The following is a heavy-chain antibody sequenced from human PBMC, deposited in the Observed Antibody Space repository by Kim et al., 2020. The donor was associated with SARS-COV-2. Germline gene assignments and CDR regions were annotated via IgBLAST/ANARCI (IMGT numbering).Heavy chain of an antibody. CDR2: IYYSGST. J-gene: IGHJ5*02. Sequence: SETLSLTCTVSGDSISSAGYYWSWVRQHPGKGLEWIGYIYYSGSTYYNPSLESRVTISVDTSKNQFSLKLSSVTAADTAVYYCARGPSYDSSGRLFDPWGQGTMVTVSS. D-gene: IGHD3-22*01. CDR3: ARGPSYDSSGRLFDP. V-gene: IGHV4-31*03. CDR1: GDSISSAGYY.